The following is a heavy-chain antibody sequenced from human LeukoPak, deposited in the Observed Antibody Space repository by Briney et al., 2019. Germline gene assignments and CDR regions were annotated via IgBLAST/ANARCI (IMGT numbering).Heavy chain of an antibody. CDR1: GFTFSSYS. CDR2: IRSSSSTI. CDR3: ARNSPYYYYMDV. Sequence: GGSLRLSCAASGFTFSSYSMNWVRQAPGKGLEWVSYIRSSSSTIYYADSVKGRFTISRDNAMNSLYLQMNSLRAEDTALYYCARNSPYYYYMDVWGKGTTVTVSS. D-gene: IGHD4-11*01. J-gene: IGHJ6*03. V-gene: IGHV3-48*01.